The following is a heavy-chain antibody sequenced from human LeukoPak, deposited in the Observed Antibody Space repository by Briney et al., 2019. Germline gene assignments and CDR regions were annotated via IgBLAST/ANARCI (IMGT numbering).Heavy chain of an antibody. CDR1: GGSISSSSYY. D-gene: IGHD3-10*01. CDR3: ARHPSVLLWLGEPDYYYYMDV. Sequence: SETLSLTCTVSGGSISSSSYYWGWIRQPPGKGLEWIGSIYYSGSTYYNPSLKSRVTISVDTSKNQFSLKLSSVTAADTAVYYCARHPSVLLWLGEPDYYYYMDVWGKGTTVTVSS. V-gene: IGHV4-39*01. CDR2: IYYSGST. J-gene: IGHJ6*03.